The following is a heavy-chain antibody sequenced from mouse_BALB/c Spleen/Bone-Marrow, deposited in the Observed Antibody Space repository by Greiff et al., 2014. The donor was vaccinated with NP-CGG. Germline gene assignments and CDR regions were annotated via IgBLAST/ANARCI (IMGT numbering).Heavy chain of an antibody. V-gene: IGHV2-6-7*01. CDR3: ASSTMITTGFAY. CDR1: GFSLTGYG. CDR2: IWGDGST. D-gene: IGHD2-4*01. J-gene: IGHJ3*01. Sequence: QVQLQQPGPGLVAPSQSLSITCTVSGFSLTGYGVNWVRQPPGKGLEWLGMIWGDGSTDYNSALKSRLSIGKDNSKSQVFLKMNSLQTDDTARYYCASSTMITTGFAYWGQGTLVTVSA.